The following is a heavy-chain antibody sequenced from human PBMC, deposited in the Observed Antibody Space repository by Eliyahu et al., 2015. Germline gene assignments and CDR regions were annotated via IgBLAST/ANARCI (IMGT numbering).Heavy chain of an antibody. CDR1: GFSFSNHG. CDR2: TWYDGSDE. CDR3: ARDVGRGGNYIDF. J-gene: IGHJ4*02. V-gene: IGHV3-33*07. Sequence: VVQPGRSLRLSCAAYGFSFSNHGMYWVRQAPAKGLEWVADTWYDGSDESYAESVKGRFTVSRDKSRQTLFLQMNSLRAEDTGVYYCARDVGRGGNYIDFWGQGTLVTVSS. D-gene: IGHD4-11*01.